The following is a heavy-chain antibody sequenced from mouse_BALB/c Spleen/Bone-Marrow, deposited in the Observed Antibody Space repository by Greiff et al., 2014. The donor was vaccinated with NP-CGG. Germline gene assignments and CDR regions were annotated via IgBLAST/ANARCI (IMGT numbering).Heavy chain of an antibody. CDR2: IDPANGNT. D-gene: IGHD4-1*01. CDR1: GFNIKDTY. V-gene: IGHV14-3*02. Sequence: QQSGAELVKPGASVKLSCTASGFNIKDTYMHWVKQRPEQGLEWIGRIDPANGNTKYDPKFQGKATITADTSSNTAYLQLSSLTSEDTAVYYCARWEYYAMDYWGQGTSGTVSS. J-gene: IGHJ4*01. CDR3: ARWEYYAMDY.